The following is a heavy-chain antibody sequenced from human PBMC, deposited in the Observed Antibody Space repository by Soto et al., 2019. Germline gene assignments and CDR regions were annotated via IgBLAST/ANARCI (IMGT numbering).Heavy chain of an antibody. D-gene: IGHD6-6*01. Sequence: SETLSLTCTVSGGSISSYYWSWIRQPPGKGLEWIGYIYYSGSTNYNPSLKSRVTISVDTSKNQFSLKLSSVTAADTAVYYCARRIAARRDYYYYYYMDVWGKGTTVTVSS. J-gene: IGHJ6*03. V-gene: IGHV4-59*08. CDR2: IYYSGST. CDR3: ARRIAARRDYYYYYYMDV. CDR1: GGSISSYY.